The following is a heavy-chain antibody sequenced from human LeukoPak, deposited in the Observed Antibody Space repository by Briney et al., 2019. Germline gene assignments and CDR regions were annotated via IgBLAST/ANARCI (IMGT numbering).Heavy chain of an antibody. D-gene: IGHD6-25*01. CDR2: IIPIFGTA. V-gene: IGHV1-69*01. CDR3: ARGQQREPTSHDY. CDR1: GGTFSSYA. J-gene: IGHJ4*02. Sequence: SVKVSCKASGGTFSSYAISWVRQAPGQGPEWMGGIIPIFGTANYAQKFQGRVTITADESTSTAYMELSSLRSEDTAVYYCARGQQREPTSHDYWGQGTLVTVSS.